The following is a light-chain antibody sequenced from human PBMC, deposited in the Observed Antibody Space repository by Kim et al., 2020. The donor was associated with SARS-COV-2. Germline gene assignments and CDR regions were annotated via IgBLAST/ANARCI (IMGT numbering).Light chain of an antibody. CDR3: QAWGSGIRV. V-gene: IGLV4-69*01. Sequence: ASIKLTCTLSSGHSRDAIAWHLQQPEKGPRYLMKVNRDGSHSKGDGIPDRFSGSSSGAERYLTISSLQSEDEADYYCQAWGSGIRVFGGGTQLTVL. J-gene: IGLJ3*02. CDR1: SGHSRDA. CDR2: VNRDGSH.